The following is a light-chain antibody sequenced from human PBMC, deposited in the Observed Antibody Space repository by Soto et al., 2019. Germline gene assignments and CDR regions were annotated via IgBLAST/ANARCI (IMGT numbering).Light chain of an antibody. Sequence: DIVMTQSPDSLAVSLGERATINCKSSQSVLYNSNNQHYLAWYQQKPGQPPKLLIYWASTRESGVPDRFTGSGSGTDFTLTISSLQAEDVAVYYFQQYYNTPGYTFGQGTKLEIK. CDR3: QQYYNTPGYT. J-gene: IGKJ2*01. CDR2: WAS. V-gene: IGKV4-1*01. CDR1: QSVLYNSNNQHY.